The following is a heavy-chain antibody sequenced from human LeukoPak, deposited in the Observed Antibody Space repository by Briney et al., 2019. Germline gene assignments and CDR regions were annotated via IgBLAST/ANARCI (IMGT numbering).Heavy chain of an antibody. CDR3: AKVGEVVPAANSDY. Sequence: PGGSLRLSCAASGFIFSDYYMNWIRQAPGKGLEWVSYISSGGTTIYYADSVKGRFTISRDNSKNTLYLQMNSLRAEDTAVYYCAKVGEVVPAANSDYWGQGTLVTVSS. J-gene: IGHJ4*02. CDR1: GFIFSDYY. CDR2: ISSGGTTI. V-gene: IGHV3-11*01. D-gene: IGHD2-2*01.